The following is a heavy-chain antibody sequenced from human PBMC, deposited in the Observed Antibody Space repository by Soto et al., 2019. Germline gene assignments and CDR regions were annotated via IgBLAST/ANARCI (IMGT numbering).Heavy chain of an antibody. CDR1: GYTFTSYG. V-gene: IGHV1-18*01. CDR3: ARAEYSSSWPYYSYYYMDV. D-gene: IGHD6-13*01. J-gene: IGHJ6*03. CDR2: ISAYNGNT. Sequence: ASVKVSCKASGYTFTSYGISWVRQAPGQGLEWMGWISAYNGNTNYAQKLQGRVTMTTDTSTSTAYMELRSLRSDDTAVYYCARAEYSSSWPYYSYYYMDVWGKGTTVTVSS.